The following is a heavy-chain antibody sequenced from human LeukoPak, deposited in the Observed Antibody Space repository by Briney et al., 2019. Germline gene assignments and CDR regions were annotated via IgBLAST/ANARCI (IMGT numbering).Heavy chain of an antibody. CDR2: LISTGGST. CDR3: VRDTSYCSGGRCFATYSFDY. J-gene: IGHJ4*02. D-gene: IGHD2-15*01. V-gene: IGHV3-64D*09. CDR1: GFTFSNYA. Sequence: GGSLRLSCSASGFTFSNYAMHWGRPAPGKGLECNSTLISTGGSTYYADSMKGRFTISRDNSKNTLYLQMSSLRAEDTAVYYCVRDTSYCSGGRCFATYSFDYWGQGTRVTVSS.